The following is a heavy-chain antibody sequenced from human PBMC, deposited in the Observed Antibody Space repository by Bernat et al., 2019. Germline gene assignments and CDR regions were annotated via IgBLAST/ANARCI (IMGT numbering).Heavy chain of an antibody. CDR3: ARDPGWGALDL. Sequence: EVQLVQSGAALVQPGGSLRLSCAASGFTFLSHWMCWLRQAPGKGLEWVANIKSDGIAKYYVDSVKGRFTISKDNVNNSLYLQMNSLRADDTAVYYCARDPGWGALDLWGQGTMVTGSS. V-gene: IGHV3-7*03. CDR1: GFTFLSHW. CDR2: IKSDGIAK. D-gene: IGHD3-16*01. J-gene: IGHJ3*01.